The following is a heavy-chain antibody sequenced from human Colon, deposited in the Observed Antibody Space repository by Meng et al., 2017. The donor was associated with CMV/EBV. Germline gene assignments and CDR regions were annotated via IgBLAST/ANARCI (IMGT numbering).Heavy chain of an antibody. V-gene: IGHV3-74*01. J-gene: IGHJ4*02. CDR1: GFTFSSYW. Sequence: EVQLVESGGGLVQPGGSLRLCCAASGFTFSSYWMHWVRQAPGKGLVWVSRINSDGSSTSYADSVKGRFTISRDNAKNTLYLQMNSLRAEDTAVYYCARGTFRSWGFFDYWGQGTLVTVSS. CDR3: ARGTFRSWGFFDY. CDR2: INSDGSST. D-gene: IGHD6-13*01.